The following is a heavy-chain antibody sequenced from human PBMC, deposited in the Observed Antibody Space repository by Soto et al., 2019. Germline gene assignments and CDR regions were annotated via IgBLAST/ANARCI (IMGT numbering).Heavy chain of an antibody. D-gene: IGHD5-12*01. Sequence: SETLSLTCTVSGASVYRGSAYLKWIRQPPGKGLEWIGYIYNSGGTTYNPSLESRVTISIDTSKNQFSLKLNSVTAEDTAVYYRARELRVALSLDYWGQGTLVTVSS. CDR2: IYNSGGT. CDR3: ARELRVALSLDY. CDR1: GASVYRGSAY. V-gene: IGHV4-61*01. J-gene: IGHJ4*02.